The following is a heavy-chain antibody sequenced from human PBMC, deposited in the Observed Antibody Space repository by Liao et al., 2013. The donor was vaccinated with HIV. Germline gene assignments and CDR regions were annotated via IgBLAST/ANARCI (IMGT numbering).Heavy chain of an antibody. D-gene: IGHD3-10*01. V-gene: IGHV4-39*07. CDR2: INYSGTT. Sequence: QLQLQESGPGLVKPSETLSLTCTVSGGSINSSPYYWGWIRQPPGKGLEWIGSINYSGTTYSNPSLKSRVTISVDTSKNQFSLKLSSLTAADTAVYYCARDLSGRDYSSGSAYTWVDPWGLGTLVTVSS. J-gene: IGHJ5*02. CDR1: GGSINSSPYY. CDR3: ARDLSGRDYSSGSAYTWVDP.